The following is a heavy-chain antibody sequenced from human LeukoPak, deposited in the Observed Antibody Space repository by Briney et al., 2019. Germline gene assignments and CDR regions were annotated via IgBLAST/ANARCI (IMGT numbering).Heavy chain of an antibody. Sequence: QTLSLTCTVSGGSISSGDYYWSWLRQPPGKGLEWIGYIYYSGSTYYNPSLKSRVTISVDTSKNQFSLKLSSVTAADTAVYYCARGYCGGDCSAVYYGMDVWGQGTTVTVSS. CDR1: GGSISSGDYY. CDR2: IYYSGST. D-gene: IGHD2-21*02. CDR3: ARGYCGGDCSAVYYGMDV. J-gene: IGHJ6*02. V-gene: IGHV4-30-4*01.